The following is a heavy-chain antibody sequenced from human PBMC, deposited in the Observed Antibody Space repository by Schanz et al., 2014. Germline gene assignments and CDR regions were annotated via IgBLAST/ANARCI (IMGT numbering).Heavy chain of an antibody. CDR1: GFIFSNYG. V-gene: IGHV3-30*19. CDR3: ARDRGYCSGGSCLTFDY. Sequence: VQLVESGGGLVKPGGSLRLSCAASGFIFSNYGMHWVRQAPGKGLEWVAVIWSDGSGKYYADSVKGRFTISRDNSKNTLYLQMNTLRAEDTAVYYCARDRGYCSGGSCLTFDYWGQGTLVTVSS. D-gene: IGHD2-15*01. CDR2: IWSDGSGK. J-gene: IGHJ4*02.